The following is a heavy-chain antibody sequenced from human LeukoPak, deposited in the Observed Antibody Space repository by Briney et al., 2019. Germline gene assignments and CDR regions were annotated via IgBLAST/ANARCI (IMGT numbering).Heavy chain of an antibody. J-gene: IGHJ4*02. D-gene: IGHD6-19*01. Sequence: GGSLRLSCAASGFTFDDYAMHWVRQAPGRGLEWVSLITGDGGSTYYTDSVRGRFTISRDNSKKSLYLQMNSLRTEDTALYYCAKEGPIPVAAYFDYWGQGTLVTVSS. CDR2: ITGDGGST. V-gene: IGHV3-43*02. CDR3: AKEGPIPVAAYFDY. CDR1: GFTFDDYA.